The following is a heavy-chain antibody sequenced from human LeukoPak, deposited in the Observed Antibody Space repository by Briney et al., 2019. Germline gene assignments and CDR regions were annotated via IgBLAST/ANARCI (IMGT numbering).Heavy chain of an antibody. Sequence: GSLLLSCATAGFTFSSYAMHWVRQARGKGVEWVAVISYDGSNKYYADSVKGRFTISRDNSKNTLYLQMNSLRAEDTAVYYCAREIPWRGYSYGSLDYWGQGTLVTVSS. D-gene: IGHD5-18*01. J-gene: IGHJ4*02. CDR2: ISYDGSNK. V-gene: IGHV3-30*04. CDR1: GFTFSSYA. CDR3: AREIPWRGYSYGSLDY.